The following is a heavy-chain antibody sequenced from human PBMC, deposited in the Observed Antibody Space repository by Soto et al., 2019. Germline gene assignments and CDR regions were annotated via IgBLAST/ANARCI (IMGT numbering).Heavy chain of an antibody. J-gene: IGHJ5*02. CDR1: VGSVNVYY. CDR2: INHTGGT. Sequence: PETLSLACAFSVGSVNVYYWNWIRQPPGKGLEWIGEINHTGGTHYNPSLKSRVTMSVDTSKNQFSLRLSSVTAADTAIYYCATRITVFGLLLPPFDPWGQGTQVTVSS. D-gene: IGHD3-3*01. CDR3: ATRITVFGLLLPPFDP. V-gene: IGHV4-34*01.